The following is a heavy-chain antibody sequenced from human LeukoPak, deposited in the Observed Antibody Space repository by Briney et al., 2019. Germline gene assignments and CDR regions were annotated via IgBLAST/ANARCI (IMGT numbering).Heavy chain of an antibody. J-gene: IGHJ5*02. CDR1: GFTFSSYG. CDR2: ISVSGDST. Sequence: GGSLRLSCTASGFTFSSYGMSWVRQAPGKGLEWVSIISVSGDSTYYADSVKGRFTISRDNSKNTLYLQMNSVRVEDTAVYFCVRLYGSGSYFPFDPWGQGTLVTVSS. CDR3: VRLYGSGSYFPFDP. D-gene: IGHD3-10*01. V-gene: IGHV3-23*01.